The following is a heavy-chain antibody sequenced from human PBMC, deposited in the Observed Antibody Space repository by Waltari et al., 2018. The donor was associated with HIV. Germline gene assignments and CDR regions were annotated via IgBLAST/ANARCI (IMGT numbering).Heavy chain of an antibody. CDR2: INPNSGGT. V-gene: IGHV1-2*02. J-gene: IGHJ4*02. CDR1: GYTFTGYY. CDR3: ARLRTAMVTLFWDYFDY. D-gene: IGHD5-18*01. Sequence: QVQLVQSGAEVKKPGASVKVSCKASGYTFTGYYMHWVRQAPGQGLEWMGWINPNSGGTNYAQKFQGRVTMTRDTSISTAYMELSRLRSDDTAVYYCARLRTAMVTLFWDYFDYWGQGTLVTVSS.